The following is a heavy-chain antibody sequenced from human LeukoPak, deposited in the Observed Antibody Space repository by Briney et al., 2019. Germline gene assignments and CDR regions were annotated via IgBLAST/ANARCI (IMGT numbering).Heavy chain of an antibody. CDR3: ARETPPRYFDY. Sequence: ASVKVSCKASGYTLTSYDINWVRQATGQGLEWMGWMNPSSGKTGYAQTFQGRISMTRNTSISTAYMELSSLRSEDTAVYYCARETPPRYFDYWGQGTLVTVSS. V-gene: IGHV1-8*01. CDR2: MNPSSGKT. CDR1: GYTLTSYD. J-gene: IGHJ4*02. D-gene: IGHD4-23*01.